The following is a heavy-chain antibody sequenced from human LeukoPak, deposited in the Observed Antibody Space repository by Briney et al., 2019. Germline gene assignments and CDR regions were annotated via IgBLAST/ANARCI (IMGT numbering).Heavy chain of an antibody. D-gene: IGHD5-18*01. CDR3: ARAMQLWFSQEVDYFDY. J-gene: IGHJ4*02. CDR1: GGSISSYY. CDR2: IYYSGST. V-gene: IGHV4-59*01. Sequence: SETLSLTCNVSGGSISSYYWSWIRQPPGKGLEWIGYIYYSGSTNYNPSLKSRATISVDTSKNQFSLKLRSVTAADTAVYYCARAMQLWFSQEVDYFDYWGQGTLVTVSS.